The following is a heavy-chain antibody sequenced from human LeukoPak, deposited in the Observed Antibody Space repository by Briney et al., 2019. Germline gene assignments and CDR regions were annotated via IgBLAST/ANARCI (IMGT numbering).Heavy chain of an antibody. CDR3: ARNRYGYNFGY. CDR2: ISPNSGGT. D-gene: IGHD5-24*01. CDR1: GHTFTDYY. J-gene: IGHJ4*02. V-gene: IGHV1-2*02. Sequence: GASVKVSCKASGHTFTDYYFHWVRQAPGQGLEWMGWISPNSGGTNYAQKFQGRVTMTRDTSISTTYMELSSLTSDDTAVYYCARNRYGYNFGYWAQGTLVTVSS.